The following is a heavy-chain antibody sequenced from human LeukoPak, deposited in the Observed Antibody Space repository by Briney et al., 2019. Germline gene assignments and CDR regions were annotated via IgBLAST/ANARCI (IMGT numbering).Heavy chain of an antibody. V-gene: IGHV3-23*01. CDR1: GFTFSSYA. Sequence: RGSLRLSCAASGFTFSSYAMSWVRQAPGKGLEWVSAISGSGGSTYYADSVKGRFTISRDNSKNTLYLQMNSLRAEDTAVYYCAKDDDSSGFGYFDYWGQGTLVTVSS. CDR3: AKDDDSSGFGYFDY. CDR2: ISGSGGST. D-gene: IGHD3-22*01. J-gene: IGHJ4*02.